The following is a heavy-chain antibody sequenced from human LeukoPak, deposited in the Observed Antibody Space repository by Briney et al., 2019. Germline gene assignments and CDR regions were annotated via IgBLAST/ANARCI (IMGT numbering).Heavy chain of an antibody. Sequence: ASVKVSCKASGYTFTSYGISWVRQAPGQGLEWMGWISAYNGNTNYAQKFQGRVTMTRSTSISTAYMELSSLRSEDTAVYYCARGPGYYVSGSYYMPYYYMDVWGKGTTVTVSS. D-gene: IGHD3-10*01. V-gene: IGHV1-18*01. CDR3: ARGPGYYVSGSYYMPYYYMDV. CDR1: GYTFTSYG. J-gene: IGHJ6*03. CDR2: ISAYNGNT.